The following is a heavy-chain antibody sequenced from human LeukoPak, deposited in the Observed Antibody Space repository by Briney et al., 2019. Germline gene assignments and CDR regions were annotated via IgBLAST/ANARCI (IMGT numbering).Heavy chain of an antibody. J-gene: IGHJ5*02. CDR3: VREPPPGYTFVYWFDH. D-gene: IGHD5-12*01. Sequence: GGSLRLSCAASGFTFSSYWMHWVRQAPGKGLVWVSRINGDGSSTSYAESVKGRFTISRDNAKNSLYLQMNSLRDEDTAVYYCVREPPPGYTFVYWFDHWGQGTLVTVSS. CDR2: INGDGSST. CDR1: GFTFSSYW. V-gene: IGHV3-74*01.